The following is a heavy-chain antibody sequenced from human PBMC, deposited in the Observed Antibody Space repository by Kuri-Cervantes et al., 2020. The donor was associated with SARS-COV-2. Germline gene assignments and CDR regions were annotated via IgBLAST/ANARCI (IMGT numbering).Heavy chain of an antibody. CDR2: IYYSGST. D-gene: IGHD4/OR15-4a*01. CDR3: ARDPNANHNNWFDP. CDR1: GGSISSHY. J-gene: IGHJ5*02. V-gene: IGHV4-59*11. Sequence: GSLRLSCTVSGGSISSHYWSWVRQPPGKELEWIGYIYYSGSTNYNPSLKSRVTISVDTSKNQFSLKLSSVTAADTAVYYCARDPNANHNNWFDPWGQGTLVTVSS.